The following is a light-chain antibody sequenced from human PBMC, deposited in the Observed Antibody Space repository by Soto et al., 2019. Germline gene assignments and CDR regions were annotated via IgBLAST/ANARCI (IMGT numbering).Light chain of an antibody. J-gene: IGKJ4*01. CDR3: QQHGTSPLT. CDR2: GAS. V-gene: IGKV3-20*01. Sequence: EIVLTQSPGTLSLSPGEGATLSCRASQTVTNNYLTWYQQKPGQAPRLVIYGASSRATGIPDRFSGSGSGTDFTLTISRLEPEDFAVYYCQQHGTSPLTFGRGTKVDIK. CDR1: QTVTNNY.